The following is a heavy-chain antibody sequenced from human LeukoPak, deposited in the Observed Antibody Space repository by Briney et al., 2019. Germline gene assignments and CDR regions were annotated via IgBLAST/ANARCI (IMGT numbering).Heavy chain of an antibody. D-gene: IGHD2-21*02. V-gene: IGHV3-30-3*01. CDR3: ARPPFSVVVTAISVYFDY. Sequence: PGGSLRLSCAASGLTFSSYAMHWVRQAPGKGLEWVAVISYDGSNKYYADSVKGRFTISRDNSKNTLYLQMNSLRAEDTAVYYCARPPFSVVVTAISVYFDYWGQGTLVTVSS. J-gene: IGHJ4*02. CDR2: ISYDGSNK. CDR1: GLTFSSYA.